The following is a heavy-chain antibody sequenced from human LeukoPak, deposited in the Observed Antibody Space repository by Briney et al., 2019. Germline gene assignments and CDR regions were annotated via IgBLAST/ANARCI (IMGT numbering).Heavy chain of an antibody. CDR3: ARDSPYGTAGY. D-gene: IGHD2-8*02. CDR2: ISRSSKII. Sequence: QPGGSLRLSCAASGFTFSSYRMNWVRQAPGKGLEWVSYISRSSKIIYYADSVKGRFTISRDNTKNSLYLQMNSLRAEDTAVYYCARDSPYGTAGYWGQGTLVTVSS. CDR1: GFTFSSYR. J-gene: IGHJ4*02. V-gene: IGHV3-48*04.